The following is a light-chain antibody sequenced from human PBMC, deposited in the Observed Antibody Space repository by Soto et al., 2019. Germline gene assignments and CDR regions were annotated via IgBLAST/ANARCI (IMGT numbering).Light chain of an antibody. CDR1: QSINSN. CDR2: RAS. CDR3: QQRSNWPWT. V-gene: IGKV3-11*01. Sequence: EIVMTQSPATLSVSPGERATLSCRASQSINSNLAWYQQKPGQAPRLLMFRASIRATGIPARFSGSGSGTDFTLTISSLEPEDFAVYYCQQRSNWPWTFGQRTKVDIK. J-gene: IGKJ1*01.